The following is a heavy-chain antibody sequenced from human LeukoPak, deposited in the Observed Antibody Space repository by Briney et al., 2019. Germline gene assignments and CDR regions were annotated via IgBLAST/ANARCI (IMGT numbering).Heavy chain of an antibody. CDR2: ISAYNGNT. CDR1: GYTFTSYG. D-gene: IGHD3-3*01. J-gene: IGHJ4*02. V-gene: IGHV1-18*01. Sequence: ASVKVSCKASGYTFTSYGISWVRQAPGQGLEWMGWISAYNGNTNYAQKLQGRVTMTTDTSTSTAYMELRSLRSDDTAVYYCARDLRYYDFWSGYPTGFDYWGQGTLVTVSS. CDR3: ARDLRYYDFWSGYPTGFDY.